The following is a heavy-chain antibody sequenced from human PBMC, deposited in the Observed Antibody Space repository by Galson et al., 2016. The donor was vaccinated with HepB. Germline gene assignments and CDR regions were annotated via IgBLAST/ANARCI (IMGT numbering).Heavy chain of an antibody. Sequence: VSGGSVSSRSLWGWVRQPPGKGLEWIGEIFDSGSTNYNPSLKSRVTISVDKSKNHVSLDLISVTAADTALYLCARDSTDRGWYFALWGRGTRVIVSS. CDR2: IFDSGST. V-gene: IGHV4-4*01. D-gene: IGHD1-1*01. CDR1: GGSVSSRSL. J-gene: IGHJ2*01. CDR3: ARDSTDRGWYFAL.